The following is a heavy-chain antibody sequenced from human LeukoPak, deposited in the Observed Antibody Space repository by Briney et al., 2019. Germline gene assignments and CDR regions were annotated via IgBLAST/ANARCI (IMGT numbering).Heavy chain of an antibody. D-gene: IGHD2-2*01. CDR3: ARGVVPAAPRAYYYYYMDV. CDR1: GYTFTSYG. J-gene: IGHJ6*03. CDR2: ISAYNGNT. Sequence: ASVTVSCKASGYTFTSYGISWVRQAPGQGLEWMGWISAYNGNTNYAQKLQGRVTMTTDTSTSTAYMELRSLRSDDTAVYYCARGVVPAAPRAYYYYYMDVWGKGTTVTVSS. V-gene: IGHV1-18*01.